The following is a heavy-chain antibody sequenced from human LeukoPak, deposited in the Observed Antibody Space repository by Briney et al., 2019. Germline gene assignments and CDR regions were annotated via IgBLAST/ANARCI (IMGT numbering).Heavy chain of an antibody. CDR2: ISAYNGNT. D-gene: IGHD3-22*01. V-gene: IGHV1-18*01. J-gene: IGHJ3*02. Sequence: ASVKVSCKASGYTFTSYGISWVRQAPGQGLEWMGWISAYNGNTNYAQKLQGRVTMTTDTSTSTAYMELRSLRSDDTAVYYCARDYYDSSGRRSGAFDIWGQGTMVTVSS. CDR1: GYTFTSYG. CDR3: ARDYYDSSGRRSGAFDI.